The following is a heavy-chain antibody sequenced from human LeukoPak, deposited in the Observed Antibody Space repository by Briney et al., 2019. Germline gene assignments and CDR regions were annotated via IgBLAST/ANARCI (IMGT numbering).Heavy chain of an antibody. J-gene: IGHJ3*02. CDR3: ATQEVEMPTGSFDI. CDR2: IYYSGST. CDR1: GGSVSTGSYY. V-gene: IGHV4-61*01. Sequence: KASETLSLTCTVSGGSVSTGSYYWSWIRQPPGKGLEWIGYIYYSGSTNYNPSLKSRVTVSVDTSKNQFSLKLSSVTAADTAVYYCATQEVEMPTGSFDIWGQGTMVTVSS. D-gene: IGHD5-24*01.